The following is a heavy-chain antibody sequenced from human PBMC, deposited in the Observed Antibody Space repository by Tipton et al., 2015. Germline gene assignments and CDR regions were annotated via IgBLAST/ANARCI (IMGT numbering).Heavy chain of an antibody. V-gene: IGHV3-7*05. CDR1: GFTFSEYS. J-gene: IGHJ3*01. D-gene: IGHD4-17*01. Sequence: SLRLSCVASGFTFSEYSMSWVRQAPGKGLEWVANIRQDGSERYYVDSAKGRFTISRDNAKNSLYLQMNSLRVEDTAVYYCAKGSYGDNGGRDFDVWGQGTMVTVSS. CDR3: AKGSYGDNGGRDFDV. CDR2: IRQDGSER.